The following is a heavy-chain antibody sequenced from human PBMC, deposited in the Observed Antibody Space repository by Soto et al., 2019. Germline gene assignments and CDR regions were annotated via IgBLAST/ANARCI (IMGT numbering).Heavy chain of an antibody. Sequence: ASVKVSCKASGYTFTSYAVHWVRQAPGQRLEWMGWINAGNGNTKYSQKFQGRVTITRDTSASTAYMELSSLRSEDTAVYYCATLGPRRGFDYWGQGTLVTVSS. V-gene: IGHV1-3*01. D-gene: IGHD7-27*01. CDR1: GYTFTSYA. CDR3: ATLGPRRGFDY. CDR2: INAGNGNT. J-gene: IGHJ4*02.